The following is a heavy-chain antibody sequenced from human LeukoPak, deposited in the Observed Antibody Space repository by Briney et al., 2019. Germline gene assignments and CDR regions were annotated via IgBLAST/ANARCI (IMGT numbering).Heavy chain of an antibody. V-gene: IGHV3-21*01. D-gene: IGHD3-3*01. Sequence: GGSLRLSCAASGFTFSSYSMNWVRQAPGKGLEWVSSISSSSGYIYYADSVKGRFTISRDNAKNSLYLQMNSLRAEDTAVYYCASDAYYDIWSGYLQYYYYYMDVWGKGPTVTVSS. CDR2: ISSSSGYI. CDR1: GFTFSSYS. J-gene: IGHJ6*03. CDR3: ASDAYYDIWSGYLQYYYYYMDV.